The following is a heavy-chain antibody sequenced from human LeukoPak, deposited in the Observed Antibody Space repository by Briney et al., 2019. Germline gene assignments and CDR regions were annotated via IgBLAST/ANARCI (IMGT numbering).Heavy chain of an antibody. CDR2: IYYSGST. V-gene: IGHV4-59*01. CDR3: ARGVGGYYYFACDY. D-gene: IGHD3-22*01. Sequence: SETLSLTCTVPGGSISSYYWSWIRQPPGKGLEWIGYIYYSGSTNYNPSLKSRVTISVDTSKNQFSLKLSSVTAADTAVYYCARGVGGYYYFACDYWGQGTLVTVSS. J-gene: IGHJ4*02. CDR1: GGSISSYY.